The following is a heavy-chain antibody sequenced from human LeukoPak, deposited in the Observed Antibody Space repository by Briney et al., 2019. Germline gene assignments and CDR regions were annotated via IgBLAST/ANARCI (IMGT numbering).Heavy chain of an antibody. CDR2: IYFGDSDT. V-gene: IGHV5-51*01. CDR1: GDYFTSYW. D-gene: IGHD5-12*01. J-gene: IGHJ4*02. CDR3: VSPPPYSGHDYVAHS. Sequence: GESLKISCTGSGDYFTSYWVGWVRQMPGKGLEWVAIIYFGDSDTRYSPSFQGRVTISADKSIRAAYLQWSSLESSDTAIYYCVSPPPYSGHDYVAHSWGQGTLVTVSS.